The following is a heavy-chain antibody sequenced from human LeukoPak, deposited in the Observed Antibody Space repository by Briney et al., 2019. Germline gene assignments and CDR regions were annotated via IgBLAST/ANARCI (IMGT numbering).Heavy chain of an antibody. Sequence: PSETLSLTCTVSGASISSDDYYWSWIRQPPGKGLEWIGYIHSSRSTYYNPSLKSRVTISVDTSKNQFSLSLSSVTAADTAVYFCARVKGQRMRWFDYWSQGTLVTASS. CDR2: IHSSRST. V-gene: IGHV4-30-4*02. D-gene: IGHD2-15*01. CDR3: ARVKGQRMRWFDY. CDR1: GASISSDDYY. J-gene: IGHJ4*02.